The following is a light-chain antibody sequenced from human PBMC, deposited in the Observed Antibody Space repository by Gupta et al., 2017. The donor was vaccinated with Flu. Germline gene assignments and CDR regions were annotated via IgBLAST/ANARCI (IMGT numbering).Light chain of an antibody. CDR3: QHEDSLPPT. CDR2: GAS. Sequence: TLSLSPGDRATLSCRASQIVVSGFLAWYQQKPGQAPRLLIYGASSRGTGIPERFSGSGSVTDFTLIISRLEPEDFAVYYCQHEDSLPPTFGQGTKVEIK. CDR1: QIVVSGF. V-gene: IGKV3-20*01. J-gene: IGKJ1*01.